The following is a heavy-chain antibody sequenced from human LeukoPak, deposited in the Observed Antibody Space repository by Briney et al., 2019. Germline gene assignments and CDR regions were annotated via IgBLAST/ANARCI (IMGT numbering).Heavy chain of an antibody. J-gene: IGHJ5*02. CDR3: ARASGYCSSTSCYPEGSWFDP. CDR1: GYTFTIYG. V-gene: IGHV1-18*01. CDR2: ISAYNGNT. D-gene: IGHD2-2*03. Sequence: ASVKVSCKASGYTFTIYGISWVRQAPGQGLEWMGWISAYNGNTNYAQKLQGRVTMTTDTSTSTAYMELRSLRSDDTAVYYCARASGYCSSTSCYPEGSWFDPWGQGTLVTVSS.